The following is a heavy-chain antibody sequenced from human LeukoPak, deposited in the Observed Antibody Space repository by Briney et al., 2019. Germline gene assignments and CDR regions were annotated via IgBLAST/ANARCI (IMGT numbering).Heavy chain of an antibody. D-gene: IGHD1-26*01. CDR3: ARGMSIVGATLDHMDV. CDR2: IGTAGDT. Sequence: GGSLRLSCAASGFTFSSYDMHWVRQATGKGLEWGSAIGTAGDTYYPGSVKGRFTISRENAKNSLYLQMNSLRAGDTAVYYCARGMSIVGATLDHMDVWGKGTTVTVSS. J-gene: IGHJ6*03. V-gene: IGHV3-13*01. CDR1: GFTFSSYD.